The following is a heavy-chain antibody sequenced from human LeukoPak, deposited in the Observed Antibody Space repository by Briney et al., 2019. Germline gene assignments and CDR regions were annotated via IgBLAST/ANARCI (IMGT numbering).Heavy chain of an antibody. Sequence: GGSLTVSCAASGFTFSNYWMHWVRQAPGKGLVWVSRINTDGSSTSYADSVKGRFTISRDNAKNPLYLQMNSLRAEDTAVYYCARATVGATSDFDYWGQGTLVTVSS. J-gene: IGHJ4*02. CDR2: INTDGSST. CDR3: ARATVGATSDFDY. CDR1: GFTFSNYW. V-gene: IGHV3-74*01. D-gene: IGHD1-26*01.